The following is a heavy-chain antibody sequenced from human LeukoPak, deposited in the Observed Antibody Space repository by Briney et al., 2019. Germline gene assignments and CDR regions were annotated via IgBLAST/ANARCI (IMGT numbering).Heavy chain of an antibody. CDR2: ISGDGGST. D-gene: IGHD6-13*01. J-gene: IGHJ4*02. V-gene: IGHV3-43*02. CDR1: GFTFDEYA. Sequence: PGESLRLSCAASGFTFDEYAMHWVRQAPGKGLEWVSLISGDGGSTYYADSVKGRFTISRDNSKNSLYLQMNTLRTEDTALYYCAKGGYSSSWSGSFDYWGQGTLVTVSS. CDR3: AKGGYSSSWSGSFDY.